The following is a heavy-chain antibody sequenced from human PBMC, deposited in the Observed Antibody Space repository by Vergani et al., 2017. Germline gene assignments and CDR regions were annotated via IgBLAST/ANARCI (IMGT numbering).Heavy chain of an antibody. CDR1: GFTFSSYA. J-gene: IGHJ3*02. D-gene: IGHD6-13*01. Sequence: EVQRLESGGGLVQPGGSLRLSCAASGFTFSSYAMSWVRQAPGKGLVWVSAISGSGGSTYYADSVKGRFTISRDNAKKSLYLQMNSLRAEDTALYYCAKDFFEQQLGDAFDIWGQGTMVTVSS. CDR3: AKDFFEQQLGDAFDI. V-gene: IGHV3-23*01. CDR2: ISGSGGST.